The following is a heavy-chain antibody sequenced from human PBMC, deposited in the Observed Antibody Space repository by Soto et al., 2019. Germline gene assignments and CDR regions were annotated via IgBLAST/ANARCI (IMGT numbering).Heavy chain of an antibody. J-gene: IGHJ4*02. Sequence: PGGSLRLSCAASGFTFDDYAMHWVRQAPGKGLEWVSGISWNSGSIGYADSVKGRFTISRDNAKNSLYLQMNSLRVEDTAVYYCARESWANPDYWGQGTLVTVSS. V-gene: IGHV3-9*01. D-gene: IGHD3-10*01. CDR2: ISWNSGSI. CDR1: GFTFDDYA. CDR3: ARESWANPDY.